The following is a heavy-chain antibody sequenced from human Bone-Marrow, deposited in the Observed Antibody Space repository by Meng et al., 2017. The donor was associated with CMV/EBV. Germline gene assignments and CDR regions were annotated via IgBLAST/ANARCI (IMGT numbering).Heavy chain of an antibody. CDR3: GKERTAYFDY. D-gene: IGHD2-2*01. CDR2: IRYDGSNK. CDR1: GFTFSSYG. V-gene: IGHV3-30*02. J-gene: IGHJ4*02. Sequence: GGSLRLSCAASGFTFSSYGMHWVRQAPGKGLEWVAFIRYDGSNKYYADSVKGRFTISRDNSKNTLYLQMNSLIAEDAAVYYCGKERTAYFDYWGQGTLVTVSS.